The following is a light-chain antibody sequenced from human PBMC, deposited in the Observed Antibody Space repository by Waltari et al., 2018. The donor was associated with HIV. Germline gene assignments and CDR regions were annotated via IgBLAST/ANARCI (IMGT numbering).Light chain of an antibody. CDR2: DVS. J-gene: IGLJ3*02. V-gene: IGLV2-11*01. CDR1: ISAVGGYNY. CDR3: CSYAGNYVWL. Sequence: QSALTQPRSVSGSPGQSVTISCTGTISAVGGYNYVSWYQQYPGKAPTVMIYDVSKRPSGVPDRFAGSKAGNTASLTIAGLQAEDEADYYCCSYAGNYVWLCGGRTKLTVL.